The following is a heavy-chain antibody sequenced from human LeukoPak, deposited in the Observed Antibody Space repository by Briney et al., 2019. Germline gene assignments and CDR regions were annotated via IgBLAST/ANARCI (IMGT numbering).Heavy chain of an antibody. CDR2: IHTYNGHT. CDR1: GYTFNSYG. D-gene: IGHD4-23*01. Sequence: ASVKVSCKSSGYTFNSYGITWVRQAPGQGLEWMGWIHTYNGHTNYAQKLQGRVTMTTDTSTSTAYMELRSLRSDDTAVYYCARDRGRTVVTPGPFSSDYWGQGTLVTVSS. J-gene: IGHJ4*02. CDR3: ARDRGRTVVTPGPFSSDY. V-gene: IGHV1-18*01.